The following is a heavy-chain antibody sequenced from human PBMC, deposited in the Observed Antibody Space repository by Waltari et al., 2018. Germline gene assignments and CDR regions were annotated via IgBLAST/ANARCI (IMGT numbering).Heavy chain of an antibody. V-gene: IGHV4-61*02. CDR2: IYTGGII. CDR1: GGSISSDTYW. CDR3: ARVQAAAGYYYYYGMDV. J-gene: IGHJ6*02. Sequence: QVQLQESGPGLVTPSQTLSLTCTVSGGSISSDTYWWTWIRQPAGKGLECIGRIYTGGIIDYNPSLKSRVTISVDTSKNQFSLKLSSVTAADTAVYYCARVQAAAGYYYYYGMDVWGQGTTVTVSS. D-gene: IGHD6-13*01.